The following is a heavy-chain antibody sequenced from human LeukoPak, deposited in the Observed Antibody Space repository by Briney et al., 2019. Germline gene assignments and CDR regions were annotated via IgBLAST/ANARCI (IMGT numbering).Heavy chain of an antibody. D-gene: IGHD3-22*01. J-gene: IGHJ4*02. CDR3: ARDLEGYYYDSSGYPDY. CDR1: GYTFTSYY. Sequence: ASVKVSCKASGYTFTSYYMHWVRQAPGQGLEWMGIINPGGGSTSYAQKFQGRVTMTRDTSTSTVYMELSSLRSEDTAVYYCARDLEGYYYDSSGYPDYRGQGTLVTVSS. CDR2: INPGGGST. V-gene: IGHV1-46*01.